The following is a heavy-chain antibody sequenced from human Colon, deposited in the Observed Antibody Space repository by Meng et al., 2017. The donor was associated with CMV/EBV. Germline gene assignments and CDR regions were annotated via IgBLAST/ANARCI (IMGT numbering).Heavy chain of an antibody. Sequence: GESLKISCAASGFTFSTYSMNWVRQAPGKGLEWVSSISSSSSYIYYADSVKGRFTISRDNAKNSLYLQMNSLSAEDTAVYYCASDSPRSSGVVGYFDYWGQGTLVTVSS. J-gene: IGHJ4*02. D-gene: IGHD6-6*01. V-gene: IGHV3-21*01. CDR2: ISSSSSYI. CDR3: ASDSPRSSGVVGYFDY. CDR1: GFTFSTYS.